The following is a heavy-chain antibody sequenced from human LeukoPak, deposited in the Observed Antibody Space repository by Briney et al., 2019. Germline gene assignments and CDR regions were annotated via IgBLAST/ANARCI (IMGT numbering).Heavy chain of an antibody. J-gene: IGHJ2*01. V-gene: IGHV4-59*01. D-gene: IGHD3-22*01. CDR2: IYYSGST. CDR1: GCSISSYY. Sequence: PSETLSLTCTVSGCSISSYYWSWIRQPPGKGLEWIAYIYYSGSTNYNPSLKSRVTISVDTSKNQFSLKLSSVTAADTAVYYCARVEDSSGYPHWYFDLWGRGTLVTVSS. CDR3: ARVEDSSGYPHWYFDL.